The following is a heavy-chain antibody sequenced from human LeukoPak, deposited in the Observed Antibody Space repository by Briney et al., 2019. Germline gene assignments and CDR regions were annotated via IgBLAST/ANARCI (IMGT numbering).Heavy chain of an antibody. D-gene: IGHD3-3*01. J-gene: IGHJ5*02. V-gene: IGHV4-34*01. CDR1: GGSFSGYY. CDR2: INHSGST. CDR3: ARGPLRSGYYRPNWFDP. Sequence: SETLSLTCAVYGGSFSGYYWSWIRQPPGKGLEWIGEINHSGSTDFNPSLKSRVTISVDTSKNQFSLKLSSVTAADTAVYYCARGPLRSGYYRPNWFDPWGQGTLVTVSS.